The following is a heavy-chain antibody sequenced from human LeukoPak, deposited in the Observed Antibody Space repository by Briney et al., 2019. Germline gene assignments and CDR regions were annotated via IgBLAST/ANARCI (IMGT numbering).Heavy chain of an antibody. J-gene: IGHJ6*03. CDR1: GFTFSSYE. CDR2: ISGSGGST. CDR3: AKDKGVGDYYYYYMDV. Sequence: GGSLRLSCAASGFTFSSYEMNWVRQAPGKGLEWVSAISGSGGSTYYADSVKGRFTISRDNSKNTLYLQMNSLRAEDTAVYYCAKDKGVGDYYYYYMDVWGKGTTVTVSS. V-gene: IGHV3-23*01. D-gene: IGHD3-16*01.